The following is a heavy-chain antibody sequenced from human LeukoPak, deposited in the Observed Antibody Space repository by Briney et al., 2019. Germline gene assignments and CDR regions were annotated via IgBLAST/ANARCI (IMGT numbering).Heavy chain of an antibody. CDR1: GYTFTNYA. J-gene: IGHJ3*02. V-gene: IGHV1-2*02. CDR2: INPNSGDT. D-gene: IGHD3-16*02. Sequence: ASVKVSCKASGYTFTNYAISWVRQAPGQGLEWMGWINPNSGDTNYAQKFQGRVTMTRDTSISTAYMELSRLRSDDTAVYYCARDFMIMFGGIIVPRAFDIWGQGTMVTVSS. CDR3: ARDFMIMFGGIIVPRAFDI.